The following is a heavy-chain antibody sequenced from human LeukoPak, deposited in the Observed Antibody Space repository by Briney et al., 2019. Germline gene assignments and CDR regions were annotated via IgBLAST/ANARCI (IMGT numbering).Heavy chain of an antibody. J-gene: IGHJ6*02. V-gene: IGHV1-8*01. CDR2: MNRNSGNT. Sequence: ASVKVSYKASGYTFTSYDINWVRQATGQGLEWMGWMNRNSGNTGYAQKFQGRVTMTRNTSISTAYMELSSLRSEDTAVYYCAREIYADTAMVLGSYYYGMDVWGQGTTVTVSS. D-gene: IGHD5-18*01. CDR3: AREIYADTAMVLGSYYYGMDV. CDR1: GYTFTSYD.